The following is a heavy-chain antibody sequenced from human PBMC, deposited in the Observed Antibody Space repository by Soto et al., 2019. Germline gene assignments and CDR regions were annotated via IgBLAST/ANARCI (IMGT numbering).Heavy chain of an antibody. CDR2: IYWNDDE. CDR3: AHSVAPRWQGSTSYGADS. CDR1: GFSLSTTDMG. V-gene: IGHV2-5*01. D-gene: IGHD2-2*01. Sequence: QITLKESGPTLVKPTQTLTLTCSFSGFSLSTTDMGVGWIRQPPGKALEWLALIYWNDDERYSPSLKNRLTITKDTSKNQVVLTMTNMDPVDTATYYCAHSVAPRWQGSTSYGADSWGQGILVTVSS. J-gene: IGHJ4*02.